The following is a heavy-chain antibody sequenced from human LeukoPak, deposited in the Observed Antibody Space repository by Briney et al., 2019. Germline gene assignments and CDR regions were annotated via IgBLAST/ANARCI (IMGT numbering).Heavy chain of an antibody. J-gene: IGHJ4*02. CDR2: IYYSGST. CDR3: ARHIRGYSYGFDY. CDR1: GGSSSSSSYY. V-gene: IGHV4-39*01. Sequence: PSETLSLTCSVSGGSSSSSSYYWGWIRQPPGKGREWIGSIYYSGSTFYNPSLKSRVTISVDTSKNQFSLKLSSVTAADTAVYYCARHIRGYSYGFDYWGQGTLVTVSS. D-gene: IGHD5-18*01.